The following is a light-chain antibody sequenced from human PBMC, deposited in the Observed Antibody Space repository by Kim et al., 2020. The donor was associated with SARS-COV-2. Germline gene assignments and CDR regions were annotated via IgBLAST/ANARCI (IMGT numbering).Light chain of an antibody. CDR1: QNIGIN. V-gene: IGKV3-15*01. CDR2: GAS. Sequence: SVSPGERPPLSCKTSQNIGINLAWYQQKPGQAPRLLIYGASTRATGVSGSFSGSGSGTDFTLTISSLQSEDLAVYYCQQYGDWPYVFGQGTKLEI. CDR3: QQYGDWPYV. J-gene: IGKJ2*01.